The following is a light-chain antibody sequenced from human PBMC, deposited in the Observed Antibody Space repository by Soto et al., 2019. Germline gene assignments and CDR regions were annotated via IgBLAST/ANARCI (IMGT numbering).Light chain of an antibody. V-gene: IGKV3-15*01. CDR1: QSVGSK. CDR3: QQYNSWPLT. CDR2: GAS. Sequence: EIVMTQSPATLSVSPGERATLSCRASQSVGSKLAWYQQKPGQAPRLLSYGASTRATGIPASFSGSGSGTDFTLTISSLQSEDFAVYYCQQYNSWPLTFGGGTKVEIK. J-gene: IGKJ4*01.